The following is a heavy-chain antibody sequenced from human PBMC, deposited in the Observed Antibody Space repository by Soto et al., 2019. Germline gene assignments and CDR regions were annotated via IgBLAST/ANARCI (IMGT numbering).Heavy chain of an antibody. J-gene: IGHJ6*02. CDR2: ISYDGSN. CDR1: GFTFSSYG. V-gene: IGHV3-30*03. Sequence: GGSLRLSCAASGFTFSSYGMFWVRQAPGRGLEWVAFISYDGSNKCSDSVKGRFTISRDNSKNTLYLQMNSLRAEDTAVYYCARDADASGWYHYGMDVWGQGALVTVSS. CDR3: ARDADASGWYHYGMDV. D-gene: IGHD6-19*01.